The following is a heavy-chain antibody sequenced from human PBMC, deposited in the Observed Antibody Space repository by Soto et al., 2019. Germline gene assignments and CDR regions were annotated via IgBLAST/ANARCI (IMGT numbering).Heavy chain of an antibody. Sequence: EAQLVESGGGLVQPGGSLRLSCTASGLTFSNYWVHWVRQTPGKGLVWVSRIDSDGSSTSYADSVKGRFTISRDNAKNMRYFQMNRLRAEDTAVYYCTREVSAVFDYWGQGTLVTVSS. J-gene: IGHJ4*02. D-gene: IGHD6-25*01. CDR3: TREVSAVFDY. CDR2: IDSDGSST. CDR1: GLTFSNYW. V-gene: IGHV3-74*01.